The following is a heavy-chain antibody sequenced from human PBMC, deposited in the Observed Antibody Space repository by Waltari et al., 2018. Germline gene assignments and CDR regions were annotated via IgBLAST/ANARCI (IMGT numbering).Heavy chain of an antibody. CDR2: IIPILGIA. D-gene: IGHD5-12*01. CDR3: AREGDSGYDHDYFDY. Sequence: QVQLVQSGAEVKKPGSSVKVSCKASGGTFSSYAISWVRQATGQGLEWMGGIIPILGIANYAQKFQGRVTITADESTSTAYMELSSLRSEDTAVYYCAREGDSGYDHDYFDYWGQGTLVTVSS. J-gene: IGHJ4*02. CDR1: GGTFSSYA. V-gene: IGHV1-69*04.